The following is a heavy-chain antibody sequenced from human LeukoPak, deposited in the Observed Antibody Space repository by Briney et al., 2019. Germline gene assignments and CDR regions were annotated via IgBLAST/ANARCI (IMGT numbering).Heavy chain of an antibody. J-gene: IGHJ5*02. CDR2: IYSSGST. D-gene: IGHD4-17*01. CDR3: AKGGVTTVTNNWFDP. V-gene: IGHV4-59*01. Sequence: SETLSLTCSVSGGSISGNYWSWIRQPPGKGLEWIGYIYSSGSTNYNPSLKSRVTISLDTSKNQFSLNLNSVTAADTAVYYCAKGGVTTVTNNWFDPWGQGTLVTVSS. CDR1: GGSISGNY.